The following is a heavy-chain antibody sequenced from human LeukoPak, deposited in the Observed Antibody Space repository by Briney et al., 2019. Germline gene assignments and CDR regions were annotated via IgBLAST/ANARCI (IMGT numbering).Heavy chain of an antibody. CDR2: ISGSSRTM. V-gene: IGHV3-48*04. CDR3: ARDLGLYDYGGNIDY. CDR1: GFTFRTYS. Sequence: GGSLRLSCAASGFTFRTYSMNWVRQAPGKGLEWVSYISGSSRTMYYADSVKGRFTISRDNAKKSLYLQMNSLRAEDTAVYYCARDLGLYDYGGNIDYWGQGTLVTVSS. J-gene: IGHJ4*02. D-gene: IGHD4-23*01.